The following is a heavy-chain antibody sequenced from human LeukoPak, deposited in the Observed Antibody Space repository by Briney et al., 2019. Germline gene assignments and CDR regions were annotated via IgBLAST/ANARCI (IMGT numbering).Heavy chain of an antibody. CDR3: TRGASGYGNFDY. D-gene: IGHD5-12*01. CDR1: GFSVGGYW. CDR2: INSDGSSI. J-gene: IGHJ4*02. V-gene: IGHV3-74*01. Sequence: GGSLRLSCAASGFSVGGYWMHWVRQGPGMGLVWVSRINSDGSSISYADSVKGRFSISRDNAKNTLYLQMNSLRAEDTAVYYCTRGASGYGNFDYWGREPWSPSPQ.